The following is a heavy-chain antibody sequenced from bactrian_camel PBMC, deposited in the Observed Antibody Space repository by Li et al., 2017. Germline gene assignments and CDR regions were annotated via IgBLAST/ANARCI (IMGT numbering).Heavy chain of an antibody. Sequence: QVQLVESGGGSVLTGGSLRLSCRVSEFTSSSYCMGWFRQAPGSEREGVAAIDADGTTSYADSVKGRFTISEDNAKNTLYLQMSSLAPEDTAMNYCAADPYRGGYCSASDEYEYWGQGTQVTVS. D-gene: IGHD2*01. J-gene: IGHJ4*01. V-gene: IGHV3S26*01. CDR3: AADPYRGGYCSASDEYEY. CDR1: EFTSSSYC. CDR2: IDADGTT.